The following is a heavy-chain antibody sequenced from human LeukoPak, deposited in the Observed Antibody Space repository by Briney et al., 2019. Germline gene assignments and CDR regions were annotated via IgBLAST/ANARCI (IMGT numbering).Heavy chain of an antibody. J-gene: IGHJ4*02. CDR3: ARALWNSGCV. Sequence: GGSLRLSCAASGFTFISYWISWVRQAPGKGLERVANINQDGSQKHYVDSVTGRFTISRDNAKRSSYLQMNSLRDEDTAVYFCARALWNSGCVWGQGTLVTVSS. V-gene: IGHV3-7*03. CDR1: GFTFISYW. CDR2: INQDGSQK. D-gene: IGHD1-7*01.